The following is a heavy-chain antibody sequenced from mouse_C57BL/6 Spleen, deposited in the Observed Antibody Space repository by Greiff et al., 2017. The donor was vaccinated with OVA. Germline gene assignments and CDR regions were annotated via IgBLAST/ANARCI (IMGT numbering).Heavy chain of an antibody. D-gene: IGHD2-1*01. CDR1: GFTFSDYY. CDR3: ARLEQGYGNSGWYFDV. Sequence: EVQLVESGGGLVQPGGSLKLSCAASGFTFSDYYMYWVRQTPEKRLEWVAYISNGGGSTYYPDTVKGRFTISRDNAKNPLYLQMSRLKSEDTAMYYCARLEQGYGNSGWYFDVWGTGTTVTVSA. J-gene: IGHJ1*03. V-gene: IGHV5-12*01. CDR2: ISNGGGST.